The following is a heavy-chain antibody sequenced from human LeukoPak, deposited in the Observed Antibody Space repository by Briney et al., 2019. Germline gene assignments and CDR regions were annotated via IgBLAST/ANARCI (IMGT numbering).Heavy chain of an antibody. J-gene: IGHJ2*01. CDR2: IYYSGTT. V-gene: IGHV4-59*01. D-gene: IGHD6-6*01. CDR3: ARDPRIAARPLLWYFDL. CDR1: GGSISSYY. Sequence: SETLSLTCTVSGGSISSYYWSWIRQSPGKGLEWIGYIYYSGTTNYNPSLKSRVTTSVDTSKNQFSLKLSSVTAADTAVYYCARDPRIAARPLLWYFDLWGRGTLVTVS.